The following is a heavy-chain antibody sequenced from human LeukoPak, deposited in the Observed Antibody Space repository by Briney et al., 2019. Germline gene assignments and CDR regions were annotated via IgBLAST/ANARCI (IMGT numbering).Heavy chain of an antibody. CDR3: ARIPGKTNDDGMDV. D-gene: IGHD1-1*01. Sequence: SGPALVKPTQTLTLTCTFSGFSLSTDGMCVSWIRQPPGKSVELLSLIDRDDDIYYNTSLKTRLPMSKGTSTNQVVLTMTNMDPVDTGTYYCARIPGKTNDDGMDVWGQGTTVTVSS. J-gene: IGHJ6*02. CDR2: IDRDDDI. CDR1: GFSLSTDGMC. V-gene: IGHV2-70*01.